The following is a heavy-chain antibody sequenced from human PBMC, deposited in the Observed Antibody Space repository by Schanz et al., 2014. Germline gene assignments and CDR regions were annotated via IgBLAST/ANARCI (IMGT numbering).Heavy chain of an antibody. D-gene: IGHD6-6*01. Sequence: VQLEESGGSLVKPGGSLRLSCAASGFTFRNYKMIWVRQAPGKGLEWVSSISSTSTYINYADSVKGRFTISRDNAKNSLHLQMNSLRAEDTAVYYCVREGSSSPDCCYYNGMDVWGQGTTVTVSS. CDR2: ISSTSTYI. CDR3: VREGSSSPDCCYYNGMDV. V-gene: IGHV3-21*02. CDR1: GFTFRNYK. J-gene: IGHJ6*02.